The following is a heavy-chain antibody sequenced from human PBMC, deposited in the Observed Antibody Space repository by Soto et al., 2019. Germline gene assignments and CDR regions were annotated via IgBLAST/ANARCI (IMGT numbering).Heavy chain of an antibody. CDR2: IIPILGIA. Sequence: QVQLVQSGAAVKKPGSSVKVSCKASGGTFSSYTISWVRQAPGQGLEWMGRIIPILGIANYAQKFQGRVTITADKSTSRAYMEVSSLRSEDRAGYYCGRSCGGYDIHYYYYMDVWGKGTTVTVSS. V-gene: IGHV1-69*02. CDR3: GRSCGGYDIHYYYYMDV. D-gene: IGHD5-12*01. J-gene: IGHJ6*03. CDR1: GGTFSSYT.